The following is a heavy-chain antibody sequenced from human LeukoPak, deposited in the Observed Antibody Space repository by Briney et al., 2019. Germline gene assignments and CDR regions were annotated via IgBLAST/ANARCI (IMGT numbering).Heavy chain of an antibody. J-gene: IGHJ4*02. CDR1: GITLSNYG. CDR2: IRGSGGST. CDR3: AKRGVVIRVILVGFHKEAYYFDS. V-gene: IGHV3-23*01. D-gene: IGHD3-22*01. Sequence: PGGSLRLSCAVSGITLSNYGMSWVRRAPGKGLEWVAGIRGSGGSTNYADSVKGRFTISRDNSKNTLYLHMSSLRAEDTAVYFCAKRGVVIRVILVGFHKEAYYFDSWGQGALVTVSS.